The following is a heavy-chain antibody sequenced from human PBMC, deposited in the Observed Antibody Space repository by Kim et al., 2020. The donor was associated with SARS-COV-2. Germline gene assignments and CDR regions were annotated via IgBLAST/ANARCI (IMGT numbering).Heavy chain of an antibody. V-gene: IGHV1-2*02. Sequence: ASVKVSCKASGYTFTGYYMHWVRQAPGQGLEWMGWINPNSGGTNYAQKFQGRVTMTRDTSISTAYMELSRLRSDDTAVYYCARDRVLLWFGDGYYYGMDVCGQGTTVTVSS. J-gene: IGHJ6*02. CDR3: ARDRVLLWFGDGYYYGMDV. CDR2: INPNSGGT. D-gene: IGHD3-10*01. CDR1: GYTFTGYY.